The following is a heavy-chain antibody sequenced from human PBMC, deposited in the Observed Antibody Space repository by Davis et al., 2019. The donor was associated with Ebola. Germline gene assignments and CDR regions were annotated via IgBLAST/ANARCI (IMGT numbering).Heavy chain of an antibody. CDR2: INPNSGGT. V-gene: IGHV1-2*04. J-gene: IGHJ4*02. CDR3: ARVLVVVPAAHFDY. Sequence: ASVKVSCKASGYTFTGYYMHWVRQAPGQGLEWMGWINPNSGGTNYAQKFQGWVTMTRDTSISTAYMELSRLRSDDTAVYYCARVLVVVPAAHFDYWGQGTLVTVSS. D-gene: IGHD2-2*01. CDR1: GYTFTGYY.